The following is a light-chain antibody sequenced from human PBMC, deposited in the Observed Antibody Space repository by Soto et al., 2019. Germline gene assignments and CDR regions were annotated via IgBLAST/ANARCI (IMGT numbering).Light chain of an antibody. J-gene: IGKJ4*01. CDR3: QQYNNWLPLT. CDR1: QSVSSN. Sequence: EIVMTQSPATLSVSPGARAPLSCRASQSVSSNLAWYQQKPGQAPRLLIYGASTRATGIPARFSGSGSGTEFTLTISSLQSEDFAVYYCQQYNNWLPLTFGGGTKVDIK. V-gene: IGKV3-15*01. CDR2: GAS.